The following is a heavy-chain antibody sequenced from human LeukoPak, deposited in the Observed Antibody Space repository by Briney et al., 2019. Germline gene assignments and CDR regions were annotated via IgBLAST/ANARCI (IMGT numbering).Heavy chain of an antibody. Sequence: GGSLRLSCAASGFTFSSYSMNWVRQAPGKGLEWVSYISSSSSTIYYADSVKGRFTISRDNAKNSLYLQMNSLRAEDTAVYYCARGPTYYYGSGSYPINDYWGQGTLVTVSS. V-gene: IGHV3-48*01. CDR2: ISSSSSTI. D-gene: IGHD3-10*01. CDR1: GFTFSSYS. CDR3: ARGPTYYYGSGSYPINDY. J-gene: IGHJ4*02.